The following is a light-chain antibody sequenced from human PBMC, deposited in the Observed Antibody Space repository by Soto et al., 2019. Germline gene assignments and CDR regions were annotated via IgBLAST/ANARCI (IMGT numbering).Light chain of an antibody. Sequence: QSVLTQPPSVSAAPGQKVTISCSGSSSNIGNNYVSWYQQLPGAAPKLLIYENNKRPSGIPDRFSGSKSGTSATLGITGLQTGDEADYYCGTWDGGLSEDVFGGGTKLTVL. V-gene: IGLV1-51*02. CDR1: SSNIGNNY. J-gene: IGLJ3*02. CDR3: GTWDGGLSEDV. CDR2: ENN.